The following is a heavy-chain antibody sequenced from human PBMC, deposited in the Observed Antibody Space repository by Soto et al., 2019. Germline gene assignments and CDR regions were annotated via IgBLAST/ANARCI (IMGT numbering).Heavy chain of an antibody. D-gene: IGHD2-8*01. CDR3: ARVRLYSYYYMDV. CDR2: INAGNGNT. J-gene: IGHJ6*03. Sequence: QVQLVQSGAEVKKPGASVKVSCKASGYTFTSYAMQWVRQAPGQRREWMGWINAGNGNTKYSQRFQGRVTITRDTSASTVYMELSSLTSEDTAVYYCARVRLYSYYYMDVWGKGTTVTVSS. CDR1: GYTFTSYA. V-gene: IGHV1-3*01.